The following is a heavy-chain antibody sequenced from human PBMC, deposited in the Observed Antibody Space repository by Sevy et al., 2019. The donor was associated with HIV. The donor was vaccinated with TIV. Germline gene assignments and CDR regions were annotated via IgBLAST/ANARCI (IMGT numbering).Heavy chain of an antibody. D-gene: IGHD6-13*01. CDR2: IKEDGSVK. Sequence: GGSLRLSCVASGFTFSDPWMSWVRQAPGKGLEWVANIKEDGSVKYYVDSVKGRFTISRDNAKNSVYLQMNTLRAEDTALYYCVRAIGAAGSYWGQGTLVTVSS. CDR3: VRAIGAAGSY. CDR1: GFTFSDPW. J-gene: IGHJ4*02. V-gene: IGHV3-7*01.